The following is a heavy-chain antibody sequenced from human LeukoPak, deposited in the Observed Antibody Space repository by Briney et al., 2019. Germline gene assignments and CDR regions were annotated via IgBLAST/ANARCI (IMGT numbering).Heavy chain of an antibody. J-gene: IGHJ4*02. Sequence: SETLSLTCTVSGGSISSSSYYWGWIRQPPGKGLERIGSIYYSGSTYYNPSLKSRVTISVDTSKNQFSLKLSSVTAADTAVYYCASCGYGDYVVDYWGQGTLVTVSS. CDR2: IYYSGST. V-gene: IGHV4-39*07. D-gene: IGHD4-17*01. CDR1: GGSISSSSYY. CDR3: ASCGYGDYVVDY.